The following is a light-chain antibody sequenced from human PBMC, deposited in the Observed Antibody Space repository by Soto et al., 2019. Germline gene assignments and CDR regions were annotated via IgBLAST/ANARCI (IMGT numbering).Light chain of an antibody. CDR1: QGISNY. Sequence: DIQMTQSPSSLSASVGDRVTITCQASQGISNYLNWYQQKLGKAPKLLIYDASNLETGVPSSFSGSASGTDFPFTISRLQPEDTATYYCQRYSHIITFGQGTRLEIK. CDR3: QRYSHIIT. V-gene: IGKV1-33*01. CDR2: DAS. J-gene: IGKJ5*01.